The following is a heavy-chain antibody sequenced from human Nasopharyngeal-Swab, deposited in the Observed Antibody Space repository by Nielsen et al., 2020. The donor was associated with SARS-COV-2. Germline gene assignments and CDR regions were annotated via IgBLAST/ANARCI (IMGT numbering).Heavy chain of an antibody. Sequence: SGPTLVKPTQTLTLTCTFSGFSLSTSGMCVNWVRQAPGKALEWLARIDWDDDKYYRKSLKTRLTISKDTSNNQVVLTMTNMDPMDTGIYYCARIGKRYYFDYWGQGTLVTVSS. CDR1: GFSLSTSGMC. J-gene: IGHJ4*02. CDR3: ARIGKRYYFDY. CDR2: IDWDDDK. D-gene: IGHD5-24*01. V-gene: IGHV2-70*11.